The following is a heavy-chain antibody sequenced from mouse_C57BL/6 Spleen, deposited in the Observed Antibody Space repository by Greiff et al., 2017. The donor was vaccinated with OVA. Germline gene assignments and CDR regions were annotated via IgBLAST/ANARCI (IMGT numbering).Heavy chain of an antibody. V-gene: IGHV1-82*01. CDR3: AREDYYGSSYGYFDY. CDR2: IYPGDGDT. Sequence: VQLQESGPELVKPGASVKISCKASGYAFSSSWMNWVKQRPGKGLEWIGRIYPGDGDTNYNGKFKGKATLTADKSSSTAYMQLSSLTSEDSAVYFCAREDYYGSSYGYFDYWGQGTTLTVSS. J-gene: IGHJ2*01. CDR1: GYAFSSSW. D-gene: IGHD1-1*01.